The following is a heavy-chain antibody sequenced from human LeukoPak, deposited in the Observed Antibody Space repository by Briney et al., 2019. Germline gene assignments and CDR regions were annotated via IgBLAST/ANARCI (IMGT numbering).Heavy chain of an antibody. J-gene: IGHJ5*02. D-gene: IGHD5-18*01. V-gene: IGHV4-34*01. Sequence: PSETLSLTCAVYGGSFSGYYWSWIRQPPGKGLEWIGEINHSGSTNYNPSLKSRVTISVDTSKNQFSLKLSSVTAADTAVYYCARSGKGRGYSYGYGDGTTWFDPWGQGTLVTVSS. CDR1: GGSFSGYY. CDR3: ARSGKGRGYSYGYGDGTTWFDP. CDR2: INHSGST.